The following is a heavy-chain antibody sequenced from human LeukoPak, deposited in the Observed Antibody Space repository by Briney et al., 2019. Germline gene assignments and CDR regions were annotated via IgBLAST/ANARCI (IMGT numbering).Heavy chain of an antibody. J-gene: IGHJ4*02. CDR1: GGSFRGYY. CDR3: ASKLKFLDY. V-gene: IGHV4-34*01. CDR2: INHSGST. Sequence: SETLSLTCAVYGGSFRGYYWSWIRQPPGKGLEGIGEINHSGSTNYNPSLKSRVTISVDTSKNQFSLKLSSVTAADTAVYYCASKLKFLDYWGQGTLVTVSS.